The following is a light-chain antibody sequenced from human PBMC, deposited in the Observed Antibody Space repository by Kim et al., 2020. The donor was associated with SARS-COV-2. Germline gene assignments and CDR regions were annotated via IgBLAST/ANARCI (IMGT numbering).Light chain of an antibody. Sequence: ELTQPPSVSGAPGQRVTISCTGSSSNIGAGYDVHWYQQLPGTAPKLLIYGNSNRPSGVPDRFSGSKSGTSASLAITGLQAEDEADYYCQSYDSSLSGSVFGGGTKVTVL. CDR2: GNS. V-gene: IGLV1-40*01. CDR3: QSYDSSLSGSV. CDR1: SSNIGAGYD. J-gene: IGLJ3*02.